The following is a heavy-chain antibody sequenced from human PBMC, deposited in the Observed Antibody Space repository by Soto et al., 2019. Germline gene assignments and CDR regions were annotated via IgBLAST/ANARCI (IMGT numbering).Heavy chain of an antibody. Sequence: ASVKVSCKASGYTFTSDGISLVRQAPGQRLEWMGWISAYNGNTNYAQKLQGRVTMTTDTSTSTAYMELRSLRSDDTAVYSCARSRAAAVDFDYWGQGTLVTVSS. D-gene: IGHD6-13*01. CDR3: ARSRAAAVDFDY. J-gene: IGHJ4*02. CDR1: GYTFTSDG. V-gene: IGHV1-18*01. CDR2: ISAYNGNT.